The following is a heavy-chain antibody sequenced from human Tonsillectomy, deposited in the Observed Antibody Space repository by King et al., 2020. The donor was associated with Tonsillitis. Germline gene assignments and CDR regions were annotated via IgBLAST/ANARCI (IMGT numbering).Heavy chain of an antibody. Sequence: VQLVESGAEVKTPGASVKVSCKASGYTFTAYYIHWVRQAPGQGLEWMGWNNVNSGATSYAQNFQGRVTLTRDTSISTAYMELSRLTSDDTAVYYCASGTGTSWFVPWGQGTLVTVSS. CDR2: NNVNSGAT. V-gene: IGHV1-2*02. CDR1: GYTFTAYY. D-gene: IGHD2-8*02. J-gene: IGHJ5*02. CDR3: ASGTGTSWFVP.